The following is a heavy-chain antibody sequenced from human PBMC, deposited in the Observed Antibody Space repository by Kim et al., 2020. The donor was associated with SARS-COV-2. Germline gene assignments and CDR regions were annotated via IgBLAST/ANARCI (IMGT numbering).Heavy chain of an antibody. Sequence: GGSLRLSCAASGFTFGDYAMHWVRQAPGKGLEWVSGISWNSGSIGYADSVKGRFTISRDNAKISLYLQMNSLRAEDTALYYCAKDLSDCSSTSCYYFDYWGQGTLVTVSS. CDR3: AKDLSDCSSTSCYYFDY. CDR2: ISWNSGSI. V-gene: IGHV3-9*01. J-gene: IGHJ4*02. CDR1: GFTFGDYA. D-gene: IGHD2-2*01.